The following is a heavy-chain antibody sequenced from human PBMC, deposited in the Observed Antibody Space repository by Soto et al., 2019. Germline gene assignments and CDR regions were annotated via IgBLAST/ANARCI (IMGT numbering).Heavy chain of an antibody. CDR3: ARGVDAGVDV. CDR2: MSPNSGAT. J-gene: IGHJ6*02. CDR1: GYTFTSYD. V-gene: IGHV1-8*01. Sequence: QVQLVQSGAEVTKPGASVKVSCKASGYTFTSYDINWVRQATGQGLEWMGWMSPNSGATGYAQKFQGRVTMNRDTSISTAYMELSKLRSEDTAIYYGARGVDAGVDVWGQGSTVTVSS. D-gene: IGHD1-1*01.